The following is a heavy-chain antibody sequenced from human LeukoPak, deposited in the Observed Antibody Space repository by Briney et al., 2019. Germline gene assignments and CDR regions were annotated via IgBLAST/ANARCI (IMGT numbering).Heavy chain of an antibody. J-gene: IGHJ5*02. Sequence: ASVKVSCKASGYTFTGYYMHWVRQAPGQGLEWMGWINPNSGGTNYAQKFQGRVTMTRDTSISTAYMELSRLRSDDTAVYYCARDVQCCPLGNWFDPWGQGTLVTVSS. V-gene: IGHV1-2*02. CDR1: GYTFTGYY. D-gene: IGHD6-19*01. CDR2: INPNSGGT. CDR3: ARDVQCCPLGNWFDP.